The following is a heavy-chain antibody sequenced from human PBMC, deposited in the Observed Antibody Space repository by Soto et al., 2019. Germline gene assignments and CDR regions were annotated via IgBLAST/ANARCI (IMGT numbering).Heavy chain of an antibody. J-gene: IGHJ4*02. V-gene: IGHV1-2*02. CDR3: ARVSLDVPE. CDR2: IDPKSGGT. D-gene: IGHD3-3*01. CDR1: GPTFIAYY. Sequence: QLVQSGAEVKKPGASVRVSCKTSGPTFIAYYIHWVRQAPGQGLEWMGWIDPKSGGTTYEQKCLGRVTMTRNTSINTAYMDLNRLTSDDTAVYYCARVSLDVPEWGQGTLITVSS.